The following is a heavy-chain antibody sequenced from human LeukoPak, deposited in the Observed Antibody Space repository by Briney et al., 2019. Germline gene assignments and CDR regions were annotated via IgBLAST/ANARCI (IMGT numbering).Heavy chain of an antibody. CDR3: ARGLWVRGVMRAYYYYYMDV. CDR2: IYTSGST. D-gene: IGHD3-10*01. Sequence: PSETLSLTCTVSGGSISSGSYYWSWVRQPAGKGLEWIGRIYTSGSTNYSPSLKSRVTISVDTSKNQFSLKPSSVTAADTAVYYCARGLWVRGVMRAYYYYYMDVWGKGTTVTISS. J-gene: IGHJ6*03. CDR1: GGSISSGSYY. V-gene: IGHV4-61*02.